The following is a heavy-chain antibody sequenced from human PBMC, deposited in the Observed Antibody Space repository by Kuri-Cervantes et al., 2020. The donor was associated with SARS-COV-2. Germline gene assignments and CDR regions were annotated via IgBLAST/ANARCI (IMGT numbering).Heavy chain of an antibody. D-gene: IGHD3-10*01. V-gene: IGHV3-48*01. CDR1: GFTFSSYS. J-gene: IGHJ4*02. CDR3: ARLLGSVEWFWFDGAGSYSFDY. CDR2: ISSSSSTI. Sequence: GESLKISCAASGFTFSSYSMNWVRQAPGKGLEWVSYISSSSSTIYYADSVKGRFTISRDNSKNTLYLQMNSLRAEDTAVYYCARLLGSVEWFWFDGAGSYSFDYWGQGTLVTVSS.